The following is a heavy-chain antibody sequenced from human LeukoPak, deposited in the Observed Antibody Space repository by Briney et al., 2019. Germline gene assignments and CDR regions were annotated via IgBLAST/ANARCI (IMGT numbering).Heavy chain of an antibody. CDR1: GSTFTSYA. CDR3: ARSRLTLPGSGHDYFFDY. V-gene: IGHV3-23*01. CDR2: IIGSGAGT. Sequence: GGSLRLSCAASGSTFTSYAMSWVRQAPGKGLEWVSTIIGSGAGTDYADSVKGRFTISRDNSKNTLSLQMNSLRAEDTAVYYCARSRLTLPGSGHDYFFDYWGQGTLVTVSS. J-gene: IGHJ4*02. D-gene: IGHD2-15*01.